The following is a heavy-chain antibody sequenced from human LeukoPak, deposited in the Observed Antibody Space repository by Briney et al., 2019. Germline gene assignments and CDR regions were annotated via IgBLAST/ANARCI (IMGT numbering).Heavy chain of an antibody. CDR2: ISSSGSTI. D-gene: IGHD6-13*01. CDR3: ARGYPSSWRLFDY. J-gene: IGHJ4*02. Sequence: GWSLRLSCAASGFTFSDYYMSWIRQAPGKGLEWVSYISSSGSTIYYADSVKGRFTISRDNAKNSLYLQMNSLRAEDTAVYYCARGYPSSWRLFDYWGQGTLVTVSS. V-gene: IGHV3-11*01. CDR1: GFTFSDYY.